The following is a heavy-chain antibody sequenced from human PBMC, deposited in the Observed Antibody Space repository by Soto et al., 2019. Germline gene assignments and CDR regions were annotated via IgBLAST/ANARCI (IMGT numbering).Heavy chain of an antibody. CDR3: ARGRVDSSGWYYGMDV. D-gene: IGHD6-19*01. CDR1: GYTFTSYD. Sequence: ASVKVSCKASGYTFTSYDINWVRQATGQGLEWMGWMNPNSGNTGYAQKFQGRVTMTRNTSISTAYMELSSLRSEDTAVYYCARGRVDSSGWYYGMDVWGQGTTVTSP. V-gene: IGHV1-8*01. J-gene: IGHJ6*02. CDR2: MNPNSGNT.